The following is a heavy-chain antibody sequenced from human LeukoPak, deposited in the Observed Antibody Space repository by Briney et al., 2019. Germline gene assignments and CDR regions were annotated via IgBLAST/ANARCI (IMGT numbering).Heavy chain of an antibody. V-gene: IGHV3-23*01. CDR3: AKELTLESYGSGSYYYYYGMDV. D-gene: IGHD3-10*01. CDR1: GFTFSSYA. J-gene: IGHJ6*02. Sequence: GGSLRLSCAASGFTFSSYAMSWVRQAPGKGLEWVSAISGSGGSTYYADSVKGRFTISRDNSKNTLYLQMNSLRAEDTAVYYCAKELTLESYGSGSYYYYYGMDVWGQGTTVTVSS. CDR2: ISGSGGST.